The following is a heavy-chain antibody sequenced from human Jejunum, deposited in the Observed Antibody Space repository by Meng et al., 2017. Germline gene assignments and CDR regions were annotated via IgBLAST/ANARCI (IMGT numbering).Heavy chain of an antibody. CDR2: IYSGGTT. Sequence: GESLKISCAASGFAFSTYDMHWVRQAPGKGLEWVSVIYSGGTTYYADSVKGRFTISRDISKNTLYLQMNRLRPEDTAVYYCAREPPYYLDYWGQGTLVTVSS. CDR1: GFAFSTYD. V-gene: IGHV3-66*02. D-gene: IGHD1-26*01. CDR3: AREPPYYLDY. J-gene: IGHJ4*02.